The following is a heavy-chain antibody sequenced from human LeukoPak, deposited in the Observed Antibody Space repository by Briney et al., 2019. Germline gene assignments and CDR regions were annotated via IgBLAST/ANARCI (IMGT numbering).Heavy chain of an antibody. J-gene: IGHJ4*02. V-gene: IGHV4-34*01. Sequence: SETLSLTCAVYGGSFSGYYWSWIRQPPGKGLEWIGEINHSGSTNYNPSLKSRVTISVDTSKNQFSLKLSSVTAADTAVYYCARAFEDIVATIGYYFDYWGQGTLVTVSS. D-gene: IGHD5-12*01. CDR2: INHSGST. CDR3: ARAFEDIVATIGYYFDY. CDR1: GGSFSGYY.